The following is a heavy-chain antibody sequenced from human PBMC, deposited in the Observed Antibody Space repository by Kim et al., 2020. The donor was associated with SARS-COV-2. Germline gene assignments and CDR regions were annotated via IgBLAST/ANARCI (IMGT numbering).Heavy chain of an antibody. Sequence: SETLSLTCTVSGASVSSGSYYWSWIRKPPGKGLEWIVYIYYSGSTNYNPSLKSRVTMSVDTSKNQISLKLTSMTAADTAVYYCARVNHGASYGMDVWGQGTTVTISS. CDR2: IYYSGST. CDR1: GASVSSGSYY. J-gene: IGHJ6*02. V-gene: IGHV4-61*01. CDR3: ARVNHGASYGMDV. D-gene: IGHD4-17*01.